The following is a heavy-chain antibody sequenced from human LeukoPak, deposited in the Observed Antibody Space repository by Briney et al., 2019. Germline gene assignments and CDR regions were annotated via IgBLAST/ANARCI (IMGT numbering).Heavy chain of an antibody. V-gene: IGHV5-51*01. D-gene: IGHD3-22*01. J-gene: IGHJ4*02. Sequence: GAALKIFSSGSGYSFPRYWIGWVRQMPRKGRAWRGVNYHDSCDTSYSPSFKGQVTISEDKSINNAYLQWSSLKDSDTAMYYCARRQGDGSSGYYDHLDYWGQGTLVTVSS. CDR2: NYHDSCDT. CDR3: ARRQGDGSSGYYDHLDY. CDR1: GYSFPRYW.